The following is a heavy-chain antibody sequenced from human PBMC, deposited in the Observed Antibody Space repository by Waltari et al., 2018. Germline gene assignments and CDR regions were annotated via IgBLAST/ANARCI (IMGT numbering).Heavy chain of an antibody. D-gene: IGHD2-21*01. CDR2: INPNSGGT. V-gene: IGHV1-2*02. CDR1: GYTFTGYY. Sequence: QVQLVQSGAEVKKPGASVKVSCKASGYTFTGYYMHWVRQAPGQGLAWMGWINPNSGGTNYAQKFQGRVTMTRDTSISTAYMELSRLRSDDTAVYYCARDLPYCGGDCYYFDYWGQGTLVTVSS. CDR3: ARDLPYCGGDCYYFDY. J-gene: IGHJ4*02.